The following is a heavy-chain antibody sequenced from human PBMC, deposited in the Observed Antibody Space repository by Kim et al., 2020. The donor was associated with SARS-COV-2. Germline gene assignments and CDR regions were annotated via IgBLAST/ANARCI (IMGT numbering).Heavy chain of an antibody. CDR3: ARGAEWFGEYINYYYGMDV. CDR2: IYYSGST. V-gene: IGHV4-31*03. Sequence: SETLSLTCTVSGGSISSGGYYWSWIRQHPGKGLEWIGYIYYSGSTYYNPSLKSRVTISVDTSKNQFSLKLSSVTAADTAVYYCARGAEWFGEYINYYYGMDVWGQGTTVTVSS. CDR1: GGSISSGGYY. D-gene: IGHD3-10*01. J-gene: IGHJ6*02.